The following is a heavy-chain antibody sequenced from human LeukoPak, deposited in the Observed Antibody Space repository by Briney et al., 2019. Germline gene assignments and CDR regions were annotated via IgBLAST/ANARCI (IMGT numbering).Heavy chain of an antibody. J-gene: IGHJ4*02. D-gene: IGHD6-19*01. V-gene: IGHV3-7*03. CDR2: IKQDGSER. Sequence: QPGESLRLSCAASGFTFSSYCMTGVRQAPGKGLECVSNIKQDGSERNYVDSVKGRFTISKDNAKNSLYLQMNTLRDEDTAVYSCATGAGCGYWGQGTLVTVSS. CDR3: ATGAGCGY. CDR1: GFTFSSYC.